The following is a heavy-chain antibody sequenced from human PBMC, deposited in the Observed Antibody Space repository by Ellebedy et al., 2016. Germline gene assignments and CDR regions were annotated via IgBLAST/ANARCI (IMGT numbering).Heavy chain of an antibody. D-gene: IGHD6-19*01. Sequence: GGSLRLSXAGSGVTLSRHDMHWVRQATGKGLEWVSMISVAGNTKYADSVKGRFTFSRDNAKNSLYLQMNGLRAEDTAVYYCAKIAVTGSWYFDYWGQGTLVTVSS. CDR1: GVTLSRHD. CDR3: AKIAVTGSWYFDY. CDR2: ISVAGNT. V-gene: IGHV3-13*01. J-gene: IGHJ4*02.